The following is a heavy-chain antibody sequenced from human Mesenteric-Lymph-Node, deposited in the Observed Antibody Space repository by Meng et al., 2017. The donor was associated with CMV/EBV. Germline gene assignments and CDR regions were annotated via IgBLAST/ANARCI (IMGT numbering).Heavy chain of an antibody. D-gene: IGHD1-26*01. J-gene: IGHJ5*02. CDR3: ARDRDINYYGGWLDP. V-gene: IGHV3-30*02. Sequence: SGFAFSSYGMHWVRQAPGKGLEWVAFIRYDGSNKYYADSVKGRFTISRDNSKNTLYLQMNSLRGEDTAVYYCARDRDINYYGGWLDPWGQGTLVTVSS. CDR2: IRYDGSNK. CDR1: GFAFSSYG.